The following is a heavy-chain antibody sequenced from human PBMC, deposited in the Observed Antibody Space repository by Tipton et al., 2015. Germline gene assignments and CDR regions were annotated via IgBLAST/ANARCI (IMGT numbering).Heavy chain of an antibody. CDR3: ARVDRPGYKFGTALDL. J-gene: IGHJ3*01. CDR1: GFTFSSYW. V-gene: IGHV3-74*01. Sequence: GSLRLSCAASGFTFSSYWMHWVRQGPGKGLEWVSRINIDGSTINYADSVRGRFTISRDNAKNTLYLQVNSLRAEDTGVYYCARVDRPGYKFGTALDLWGQGTTVTVSS. CDR2: INIDGSTI. D-gene: IGHD5-18*01.